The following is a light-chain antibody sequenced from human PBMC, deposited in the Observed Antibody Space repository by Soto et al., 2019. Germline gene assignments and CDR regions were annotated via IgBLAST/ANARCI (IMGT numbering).Light chain of an antibody. CDR2: EVS. Sequence: QSALTQPPSASGSPGQSVTVSCTGTSRDIGDYNWVSWYQQHPGKAPKLMIFEVSKRPSGVPDRFSGSKSGNTASLTVSGLQAEDEADYYCTSYAGANTVLFGGGTKLTVL. CDR1: SRDIGDYNW. J-gene: IGLJ2*01. V-gene: IGLV2-8*01. CDR3: TSYAGANTVL.